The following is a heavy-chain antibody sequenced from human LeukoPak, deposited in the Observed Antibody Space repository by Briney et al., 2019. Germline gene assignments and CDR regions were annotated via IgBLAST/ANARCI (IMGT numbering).Heavy chain of an antibody. CDR3: ARGRGAARPFDY. V-gene: IGHV1-69-2*01. D-gene: IGHD6-6*01. CDR1: GYTFTDYY. J-gene: IGHJ4*02. CDR2: IDPQDDDT. Sequence: GASVKVSCKASGYTFTDYYMHWVRQAPGGGLEWMGRIDPQDDDTIYAEKFQGRVTIMVDTSTDTAYMELSSLRSEDTAVYYCARGRGAARPFDYWGQGTLVTVSS.